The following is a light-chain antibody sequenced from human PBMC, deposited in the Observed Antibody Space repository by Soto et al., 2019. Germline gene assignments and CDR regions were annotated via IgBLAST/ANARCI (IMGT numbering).Light chain of an antibody. J-gene: IGKJ1*01. Sequence: VVWMQNPPTLSLSARGGDPVCCGASESVSSNQLAWYQQKPGQAPRLLIYGASSRATGIPDRFSGSGSGTDFTLTISRLEPEDFAVYYCQQYGSSPGTFGQGTKVDIK. V-gene: IGKV3-20*01. CDR1: ESVSSNQ. CDR2: GAS. CDR3: QQYGSSPGT.